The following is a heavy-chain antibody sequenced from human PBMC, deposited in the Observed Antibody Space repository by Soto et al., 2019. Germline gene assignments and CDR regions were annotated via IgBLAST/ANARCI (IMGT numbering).Heavy chain of an antibody. J-gene: IGHJ5*02. V-gene: IGHV3-30-3*01. CDR1: GFTFSSYA. CDR3: ARDPAATILSVPNWFDP. Sequence: HPGGSLRLSCAASGFTFSSYAMHWVRQAPGKGLEWVAVISYDGSNKYYADSVKGRFTISRDNSKNTLYLQMNSLRAEDTAVYYCARDPAATILSVPNWFDPWGQGTLVTVSS. CDR2: ISYDGSNK. D-gene: IGHD3-3*01.